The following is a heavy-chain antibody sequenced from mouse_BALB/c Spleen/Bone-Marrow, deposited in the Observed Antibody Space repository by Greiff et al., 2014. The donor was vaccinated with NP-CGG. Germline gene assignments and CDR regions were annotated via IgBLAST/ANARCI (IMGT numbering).Heavy chain of an antibody. D-gene: IGHD1-1*01. Sequence: QVHVKQSGSGLVAPSQSLSITCTVSGFSLTSYGVHWVRQPPGKVLEWLGVIWAGGSTNYNSALMSRLSISKDNSKSQVFLKMNSLQTDDTAMYYCARGSYYEGAMDYWGQGTSVTVSS. V-gene: IGHV2-9*02. J-gene: IGHJ4*01. CDR2: IWAGGST. CDR1: GFSLTSYG. CDR3: ARGSYYEGAMDY.